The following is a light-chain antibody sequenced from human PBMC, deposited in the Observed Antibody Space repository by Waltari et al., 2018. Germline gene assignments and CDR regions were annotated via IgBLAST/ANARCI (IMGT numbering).Light chain of an antibody. V-gene: IGKV3-11*01. J-gene: IGKJ4*01. Sequence: EIVFTQSPANLSLSPGERATLPCRASRSVGTYLAWYQQKPGQAPRLLISDASNRASGIPARFSGGGSGTDFTLTIDSLEPEDFAVYYCQQRDNWPPKTTFGGGTKVEIK. CDR2: DAS. CDR1: RSVGTY. CDR3: QQRDNWPPKTT.